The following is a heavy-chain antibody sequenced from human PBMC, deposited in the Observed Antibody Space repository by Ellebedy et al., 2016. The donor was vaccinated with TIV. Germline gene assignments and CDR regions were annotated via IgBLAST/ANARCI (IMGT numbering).Heavy chain of an antibody. D-gene: IGHD3-22*01. CDR3: SRDATFHNDSSGRTDAFDM. CDR2: ISDSANTI. CDR1: GFRFSSYW. J-gene: IGHJ3*02. Sequence: GESLKISCAASGFRFSSYWLTWVRQAPGKGLEWISYISDSANTIYYSESVKGRFTISRDNAKSSIHLQMNSLRAEDTAVYYCSRDATFHNDSSGRTDAFDMWGQGTGVTVSS. V-gene: IGHV3-48*03.